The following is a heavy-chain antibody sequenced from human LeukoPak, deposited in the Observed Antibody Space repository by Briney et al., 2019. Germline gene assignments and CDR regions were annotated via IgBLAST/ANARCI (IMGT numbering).Heavy chain of an antibody. V-gene: IGHV3-23*01. J-gene: IGHJ4*02. D-gene: IGHD5-12*01. CDR2: TSGSGSSP. CDR1: GFTFSTYA. CDR3: AKTTGGNAYDYIDY. Sequence: GGSLRLSCAASGFTFSTYAMNWVRQAPGKGLEWASATSGSGSSPNYSDSVKGRFSISRDNSKNTLYLQMNSLRAEDTAVYYCAKTTGGNAYDYIDYWGQGTLVTVSS.